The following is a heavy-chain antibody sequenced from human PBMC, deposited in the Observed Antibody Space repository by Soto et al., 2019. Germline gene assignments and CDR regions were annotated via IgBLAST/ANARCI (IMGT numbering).Heavy chain of an antibody. Sequence: QVQLVQSGAEVKKPGASVKVSCKASGFTFTSYGISWVRQAPGQGLEWQGWVSAYNGNTNYAQKRQVRVTMTTATSTSTAYMELRSLGADDAAVYYCARDSPDGGNSRNYYYYGMDVWGQGTTVTVSS. CDR2: VSAYNGNT. D-gene: IGHD2-21*02. J-gene: IGHJ6*02. CDR3: ARDSPDGGNSRNYYYYGMDV. V-gene: IGHV1-18*01. CDR1: GFTFTSYG.